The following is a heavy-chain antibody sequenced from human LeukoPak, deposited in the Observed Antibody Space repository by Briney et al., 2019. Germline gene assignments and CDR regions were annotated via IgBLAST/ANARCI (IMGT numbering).Heavy chain of an antibody. CDR1: GFTFSSFA. J-gene: IGHJ4*02. Sequence: PGGSLRLSCADSGFTFSSFAMSWVRQAPGKGLEWVSAITGSGDNTYYADSVKGRFTISRDNAKNSLYLQMNSLRAEDTAVYYCARSGGTSWTFDYWGQGILVTVSS. D-gene: IGHD6-13*01. V-gene: IGHV3-23*01. CDR3: ARSGGTSWTFDY. CDR2: ITGSGDNT.